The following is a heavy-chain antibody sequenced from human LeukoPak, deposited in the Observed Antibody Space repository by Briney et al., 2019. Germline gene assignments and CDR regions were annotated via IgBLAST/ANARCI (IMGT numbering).Heavy chain of an antibody. Sequence: SETLSLTCTVSGGSISGHYYYWSWIRQPAGKGLEWIGHIYASGTTNYNPSLKSRVTISLDTSKNQFSLKLSSVTAADTAVYYCASETYSTAFDIWGQGTMVTVSS. D-gene: IGHD2-21*01. J-gene: IGHJ3*02. CDR1: GGSISGHYYY. CDR3: ASETYSTAFDI. V-gene: IGHV4-61*09. CDR2: IYASGTT.